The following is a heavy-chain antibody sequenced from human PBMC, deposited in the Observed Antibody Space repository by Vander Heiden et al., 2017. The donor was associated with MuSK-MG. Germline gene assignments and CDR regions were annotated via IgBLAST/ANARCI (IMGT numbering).Heavy chain of an antibody. CDR1: GGSITSYY. J-gene: IGHJ4*02. CDR3: ASSSGSYLYYFDY. V-gene: IGHV4-59*08. Sequence: QVQLQESGPGLVKPSETLSLTCTVSGGSITSYYWSWIRQPPGKGLEWIGYIYCSGSTNSNPSLKRRVTISVDTSKKQFSLKLNSVTAADTAVYYCASSSGSYLYYFDYWGQGTLVTVSS. CDR2: IYCSGST. D-gene: IGHD1-26*01.